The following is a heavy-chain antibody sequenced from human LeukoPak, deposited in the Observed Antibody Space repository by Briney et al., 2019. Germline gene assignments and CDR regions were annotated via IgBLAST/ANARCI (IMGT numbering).Heavy chain of an antibody. Sequence: GGSLRLSCAASEFFFNDYYMNWIRQAPGKGLEWIASIDTSGSPIYYADSVKGRFSISRDNAKKSLFLQMNSLSAEDTAVYYCARDASSGSGTYYNPGPFDYWGLGTLVTVSS. J-gene: IGHJ4*02. CDR2: IDTSGSPI. CDR3: ARDASSGSGTYYNPGPFDY. D-gene: IGHD3-10*01. CDR1: EFFFNDYY. V-gene: IGHV3-11*01.